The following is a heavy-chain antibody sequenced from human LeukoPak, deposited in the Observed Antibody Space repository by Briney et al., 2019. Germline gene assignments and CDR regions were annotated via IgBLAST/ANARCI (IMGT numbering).Heavy chain of an antibody. CDR1: GYTFTSYY. CDR3: ARDPSLLQLAPHFDY. J-gene: IGHJ4*02. CDR2: INPSGGST. Sequence: GASVKVSSTASGYTFTSYYMHWVRQAPGQGLEWMGIINPSGGSTSYAQKFQGRVTMTRDTSTSTVYMELSSLRSEDTAVYYCARDPSLLQLAPHFDYWGQGTLVTVSS. V-gene: IGHV1-46*01. D-gene: IGHD6-13*01.